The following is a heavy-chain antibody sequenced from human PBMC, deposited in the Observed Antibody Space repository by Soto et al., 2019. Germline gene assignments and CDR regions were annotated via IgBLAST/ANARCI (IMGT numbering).Heavy chain of an antibody. V-gene: IGHV3-23*01. CDR2: FSGGRDTT. CDR1: GFTFSSYA. Sequence: HHGVSLRLSCGASGFTFSSYAMSWVRQAPGQRLEWVETFSGGRDTTWHADSVKGRFTVSRDSSKNTLSLQMNSLKASDTAMYYCARQARSGPTNWFDPWGQGPLVTVSS. D-gene: IGHD3-3*01. J-gene: IGHJ5*02. CDR3: ARQARSGPTNWFDP.